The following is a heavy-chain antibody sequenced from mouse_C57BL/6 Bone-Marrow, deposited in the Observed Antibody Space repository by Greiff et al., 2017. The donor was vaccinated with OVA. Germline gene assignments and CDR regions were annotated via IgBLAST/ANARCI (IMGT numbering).Heavy chain of an antibody. Sequence: DVKLVESGGGLVQPGGSLKLSCAASGFTFSDYYMYWVRQTPEKRLEWVAYISNGGGSTYYPDTVKGRFTISRDNAKNTLYLQMSRLKSEDTAMYYCASNYGSSWFAYWGQGTLVTVSA. CDR2: ISNGGGST. V-gene: IGHV5-12*01. D-gene: IGHD1-1*01. CDR1: GFTFSDYY. CDR3: ASNYGSSWFAY. J-gene: IGHJ3*01.